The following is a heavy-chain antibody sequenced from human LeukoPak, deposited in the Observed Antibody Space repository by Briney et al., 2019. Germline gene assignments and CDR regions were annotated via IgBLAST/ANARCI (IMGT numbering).Heavy chain of an antibody. J-gene: IGHJ4*02. CDR2: IVSDGSST. CDR1: GFTFSRYW. CDR3: VRHNYGVDY. Sequence: GGSLSLSCAASGFTFSRYWMEWVRHAPGKGLVCVSHIVSDGSSTTYADSVKGRFTTSRDNAKNTLYLQMNSLRTEDTSVYYCVRHNYGVDYWGQGTLVTVSS. D-gene: IGHD5-18*01. V-gene: IGHV3-74*03.